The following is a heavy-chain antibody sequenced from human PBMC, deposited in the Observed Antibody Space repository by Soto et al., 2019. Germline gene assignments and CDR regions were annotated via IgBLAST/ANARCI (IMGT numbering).Heavy chain of an antibody. J-gene: IGHJ5*01. CDR3: SRGPRGSYSFDS. Sequence: QVQLVQSGAEVKKPGSSVKVSCKASGGVFRNYAINWVRQAPGQGLEWMGGIIPVFGTADYPQKFQGRVTITADESTTTALMETASPKTEDTAGFFWSRGPRGSYSFDSWGQGTLVTVAS. V-gene: IGHV1-69*01. CDR2: IIPVFGTA. D-gene: IGHD1-26*01. CDR1: GGVFRNYA.